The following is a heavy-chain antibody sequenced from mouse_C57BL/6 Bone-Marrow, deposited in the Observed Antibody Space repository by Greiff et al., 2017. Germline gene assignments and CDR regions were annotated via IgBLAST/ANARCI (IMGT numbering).Heavy chain of an antibody. Sequence: QVQLQQSGPELVKPGASVKLSCKASGYTFTSYDINWVKQRPGQGLEWLGWIYPRDGSTKYNEKFKGKATLTVDTSSSTAYMELHSLTSEDSAVYFCALTGTYYFDYWGQGTTLTVSS. V-gene: IGHV1-85*01. CDR2: IYPRDGST. CDR3: ALTGTYYFDY. CDR1: GYTFTSYD. D-gene: IGHD4-1*01. J-gene: IGHJ2*01.